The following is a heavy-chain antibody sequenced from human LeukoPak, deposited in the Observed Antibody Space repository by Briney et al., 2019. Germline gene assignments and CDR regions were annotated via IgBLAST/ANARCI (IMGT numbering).Heavy chain of an antibody. CDR2: IRYDGSNK. CDR3: ATALYGSGSYYKAYMDV. Sequence: GGSLRLSCAASGFTFSSYGMHWVRQAPGKGLEWVAFIRYDGSNKYYADSVKGRFTISRDNAKNTLYLQMNSLRAEDTAVYYCATALYGSGSYYKAYMDVWGKGTTVTISS. D-gene: IGHD3-10*01. CDR1: GFTFSSYG. J-gene: IGHJ6*03. V-gene: IGHV3-30*02.